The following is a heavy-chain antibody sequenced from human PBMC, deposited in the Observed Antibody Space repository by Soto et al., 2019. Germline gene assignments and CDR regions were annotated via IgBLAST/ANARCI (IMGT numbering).Heavy chain of an antibody. J-gene: IGHJ4*02. D-gene: IGHD4-17*01. V-gene: IGHV4-59*01. CDR3: ARGSALIYGDYPGAGYFDF. Sequence: QLQLQESGPRLVKPSETLSLTCTVSGGSISSYYWRWIRQSPGRGLEWIGFVHYSGTTNYNPSLKSRVAMSLDSSRRQFSSTLNSVTSSDTAVYYCARGSALIYGDYPGAGYFDFGGQEILVTVTS. CDR2: VHYSGTT. CDR1: GGSISSYY.